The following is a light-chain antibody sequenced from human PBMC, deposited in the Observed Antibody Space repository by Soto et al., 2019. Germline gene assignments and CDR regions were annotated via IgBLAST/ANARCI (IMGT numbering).Light chain of an antibody. J-gene: IGKJ2*01. CDR1: QSINSE. CDR3: QQGHNWPLT. V-gene: IGKV3-15*01. CDR2: GAS. Sequence: EIVMTLSPDTLSLSPGERAALSCRASQSINSELAWYQQKPGQPPRLLIYGASTRATGVPARFTGSESGSEFTLTIIGLQSEDFAFYYCQQGHNWPLTFGQGTRLDI.